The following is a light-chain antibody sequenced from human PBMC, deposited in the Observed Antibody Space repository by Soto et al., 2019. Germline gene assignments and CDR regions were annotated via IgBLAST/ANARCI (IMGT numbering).Light chain of an antibody. J-gene: IGKJ2*01. CDR1: QSVTSSY. CDR2: GAS. V-gene: IGKV3-20*01. CDR3: QQYGSSLFT. Sequence: ETVLTQSPGTLSLSPGETGTLSCRASQSVTSSYLAWYQQKPDQAPRLLIYGASNRATGIPDRFSGSGSGTDFPLTLSRLEPEDFAVYYCQQYGSSLFTFGQGTKLEIK.